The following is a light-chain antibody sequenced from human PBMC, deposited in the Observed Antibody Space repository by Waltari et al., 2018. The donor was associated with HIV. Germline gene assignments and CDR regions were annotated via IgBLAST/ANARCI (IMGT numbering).Light chain of an antibody. CDR2: GAS. CDR3: QQTNYFPIT. Sequence: DLQMTQFPSSTSASLGDRVPITCRATQGISSWLAWYQQKPGKAPTLLISGASILERGISSRFSGKGSGTDFTRTITSLQPEDVAIYYCQQTNYFPITFGQGTRLEIK. J-gene: IGKJ5*01. CDR1: QGISSW. V-gene: IGKV1D-12*01.